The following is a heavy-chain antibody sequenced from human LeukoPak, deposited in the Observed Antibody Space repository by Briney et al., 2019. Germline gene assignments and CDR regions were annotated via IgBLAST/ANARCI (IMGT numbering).Heavy chain of an antibody. CDR2: ICYTGST. D-gene: IGHD3-22*01. CDR1: GGSVSSGSYY. Sequence: SQTLSLTCTVSGGSVSSGSYYWSWIRQPPGKGLEWNEYICYTGSTNYNPSLKSRVTISADTAKSQFSLNLSSVTTADTAVYYCARHYYDSSGYLRAFDYWGQGTLVTVSS. V-gene: IGHV4-61*01. J-gene: IGHJ4*02. CDR3: ARHYYDSSGYLRAFDY.